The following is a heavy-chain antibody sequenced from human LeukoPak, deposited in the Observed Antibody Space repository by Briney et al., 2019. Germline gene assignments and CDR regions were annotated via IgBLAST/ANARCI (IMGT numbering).Heavy chain of an antibody. CDR2: INGGSNSR. CDR3: ARGGFGPSDALDI. V-gene: IGHV3-48*04. D-gene: IGHD3-10*01. J-gene: IGHJ3*02. CDR1: GFTFSTKS. Sequence: GGSLRLSCAASGFTFSTKSINWVRQAPGKGLEWVSYINGGSNSRYYADSVKGRFTISRDNSENKLFLQMNSLRAEDTAVYYCARGGFGPSDALDIWGQGTMVTVSS.